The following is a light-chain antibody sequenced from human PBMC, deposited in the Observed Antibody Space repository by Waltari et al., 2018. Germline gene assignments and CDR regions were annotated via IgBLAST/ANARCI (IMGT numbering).Light chain of an antibody. CDR1: SSDVGSYNL. J-gene: IGLJ3*02. CDR3: CAHAGSGIWV. CDR2: EDT. V-gene: IGLV2-23*01. Sequence: QSALTQPASVSGSPGQSITLSCTGTSSDVGSYNLVPWYQQHPGKVPKLIIYEDTNRPSGVSDRFSGSKSGNTASLTISGLQAEDEADYHCCAHAGSGIWVFGGGTKLTVL.